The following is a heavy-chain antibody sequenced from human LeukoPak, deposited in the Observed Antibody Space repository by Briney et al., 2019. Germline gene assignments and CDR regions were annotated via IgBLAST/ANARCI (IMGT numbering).Heavy chain of an antibody. J-gene: IGHJ4*02. CDR1: GGSISSGDYY. CDR2: IHYSGST. D-gene: IGHD5-12*01. Sequence: SETLSLTCTVSGGSISSGDYYWSWIRQHPGKGLEWIGYIHYSGSTYYNPSLRSRVSISVSTSKNRFSLQLSSVTAADTAVYYCARVIGYDQLDYWGQGTLVTVSS. CDR3: ARVIGYDQLDY. V-gene: IGHV4-31*03.